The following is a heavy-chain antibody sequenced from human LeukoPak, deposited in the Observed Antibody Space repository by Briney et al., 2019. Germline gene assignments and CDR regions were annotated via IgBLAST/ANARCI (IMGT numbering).Heavy chain of an antibody. Sequence: GGSLRLSCAASGFTFSNYAMSWVRQAPGKGLEWVSTISGSGDTTNYAGSVKGRFTISRDNSKNKLYLQMNSLRAEDTAVYYCAKRGDYFDYWGQGTLVTVSS. CDR1: GFTFSNYA. CDR2: ISGSGDTT. J-gene: IGHJ4*02. V-gene: IGHV3-23*01. D-gene: IGHD3-10*01. CDR3: AKRGDYFDY.